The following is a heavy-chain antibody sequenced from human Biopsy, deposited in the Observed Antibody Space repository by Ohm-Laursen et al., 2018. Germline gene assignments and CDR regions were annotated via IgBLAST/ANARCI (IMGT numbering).Heavy chain of an antibody. D-gene: IGHD3-10*01. V-gene: IGHV3-73*01. CDR3: TLEGAGFDN. CDR1: GFTFSASA. CDR2: IRSKAKSYAT. Sequence: GSLRLSCTASGFTFSASAVHWVRQASGKGLEWVGRIRSKAKSYATAYAGSVTGRFTISRDDSKNTTYLQINSLKTEDTAVYYCTLEGAGFDNWGQGTLVTVSS. J-gene: IGHJ4*02.